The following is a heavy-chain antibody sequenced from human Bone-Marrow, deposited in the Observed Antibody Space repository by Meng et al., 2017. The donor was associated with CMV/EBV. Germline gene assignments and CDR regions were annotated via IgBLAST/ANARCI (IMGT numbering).Heavy chain of an antibody. Sequence: SWAASGFTFRNHAMSWVRQAPGKGLEWVGRIKSKTDGGTIDYAAPVKGRFTMSRDDSENTLYLQMDSLKTEDTAVYYCKAWVAAFDYWGQGALVTVSS. D-gene: IGHD6-19*01. CDR2: IKSKTDGGTI. J-gene: IGHJ4*02. V-gene: IGHV3-15*01. CDR1: GFTFRNHA. CDR3: KAWVAAFDY.